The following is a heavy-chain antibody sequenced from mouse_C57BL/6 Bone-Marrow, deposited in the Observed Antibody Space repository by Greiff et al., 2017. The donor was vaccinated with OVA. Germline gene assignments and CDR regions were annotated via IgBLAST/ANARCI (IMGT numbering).Heavy chain of an antibody. CDR3: AREACYLFAY. CDR2: IDPANGST. Sequence: EVQLQQSVAELVRPGASVKLSCTASGFTFTNTYMHWVKQRPEQGLEWIGRIDPANGSTKYAPKFQGKATITVDTSSNTAYLQLSSLTSEDTAIYYCAREACYLFAYWGQGTLVTVSA. CDR1: GFTFTNTY. D-gene: IGHD2-12*01. J-gene: IGHJ3*01. V-gene: IGHV14-3*01.